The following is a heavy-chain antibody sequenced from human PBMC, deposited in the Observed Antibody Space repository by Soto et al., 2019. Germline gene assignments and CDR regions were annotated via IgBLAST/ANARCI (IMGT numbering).Heavy chain of an antibody. CDR2: IYHSGST. J-gene: IGHJ4*02. Sequence: SETLSLTCAVSGGSISSGGYSWGWIRQPPGKGLEWIGYIYHSGSTYYADSVKGRFTISRDNSKNTLSLQMNSLRVEDSAVYYCVPRKGDPFTWGPGTLVTVSS. CDR1: GGSISSGGYS. D-gene: IGHD3-16*01. V-gene: IGHV4-30-2*01. CDR3: VPRKGDPFT.